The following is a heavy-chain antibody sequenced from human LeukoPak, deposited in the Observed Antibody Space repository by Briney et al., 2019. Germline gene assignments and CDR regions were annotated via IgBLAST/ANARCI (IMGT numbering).Heavy chain of an antibody. CDR3: AKGKGIAVGHFSFDY. CDR1: GFTFSTYG. J-gene: IGHJ4*02. D-gene: IGHD6-19*01. Sequence: GGSLRLSCAASGFTFSTYGMHWVRQAPGKGLEWVALIWYDGSNKYYADSVKGRFTISRDNSKNTLYLQMNSLRAEDTAVYYCAKGKGIAVGHFSFDYWGQGTLVTVSS. CDR2: IWYDGSNK. V-gene: IGHV3-33*06.